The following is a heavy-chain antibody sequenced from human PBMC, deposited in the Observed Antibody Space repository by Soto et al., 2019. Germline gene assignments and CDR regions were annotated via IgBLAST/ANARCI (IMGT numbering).Heavy chain of an antibody. D-gene: IGHD6-19*01. J-gene: IGHJ6*02. CDR1: GGSISSGDYY. CDR3: ASAVAGAKDYYYGMDV. Sequence: KPSETLSLTCTVSGGSISSGDYYWSWIRQPPGKGLEWIGYIYYSGSTYYNPSLKSRVTISVDTSKNQFSLKLSSVTAADTAVYYCASAVAGAKDYYYGMDVWGQGTTVTVSS. CDR2: IYYSGST. V-gene: IGHV4-30-4*01.